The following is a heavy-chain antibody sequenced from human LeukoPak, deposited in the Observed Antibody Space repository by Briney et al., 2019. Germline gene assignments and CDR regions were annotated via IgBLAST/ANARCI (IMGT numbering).Heavy chain of an antibody. CDR3: AKEAQGCSITSCYFDS. J-gene: IGHJ4*02. CDR2: ISGSGGNT. Sequence: GGSLRLSCAASGFSVISNYMSWVRQAPGKGLEWVSAISGSGGNTYYADSVKGRFTISRDNSRNTLFLQMNSLRAEDTAVYYCAKEAQGCSITSCYFDSWGQGTLVTVSS. CDR1: GFSVISNY. D-gene: IGHD2-2*01. V-gene: IGHV3-23*01.